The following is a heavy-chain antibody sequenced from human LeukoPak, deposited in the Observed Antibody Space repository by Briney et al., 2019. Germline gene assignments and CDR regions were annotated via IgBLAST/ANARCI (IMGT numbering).Heavy chain of an antibody. CDR2: IYYSGTT. D-gene: IGHD3-16*01. J-gene: IGHJ4*02. CDR3: ARDRFGVTDY. CDR1: GGSVNSYY. V-gene: IGHV4-59*02. Sequence: SETLSLTCTVSGGSVNSYYWGWIRLPPGKGLEWIGYIYYSGTTNYNPSLKSRVTISLDTSKNQFSLKLSSVTTADTAVYYCARDRFGVTDYWGQGTLVTVSS.